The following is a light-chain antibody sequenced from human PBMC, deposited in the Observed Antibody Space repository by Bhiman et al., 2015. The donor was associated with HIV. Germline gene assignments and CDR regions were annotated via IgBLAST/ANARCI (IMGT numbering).Light chain of an antibody. CDR1: KLGDKY. J-gene: IGLJ2*01. Sequence: YELTQPPSVSVSPGQTASITCSGDKLGDKYACWYQQKPGQSPVLVIYQDTKRPSGIPERFSGSNSGNTATLTISGTQAMDEADYYCQAWDSSTAVFGGGTKLTVL. V-gene: IGLV3-1*01. CDR2: QDT. CDR3: QAWDSSTAV.